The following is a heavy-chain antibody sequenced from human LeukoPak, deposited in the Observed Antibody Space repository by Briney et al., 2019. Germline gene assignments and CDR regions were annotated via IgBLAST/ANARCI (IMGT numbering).Heavy chain of an antibody. J-gene: IGHJ4*02. D-gene: IGHD3-9*01. V-gene: IGHV3-23*01. CDR3: AKDTPTYYDILTGHLRGNYFDY. CDR2: ISGSGGST. CDR1: GFTFSSYA. Sequence: GGSLRLSCAASGFTFSSYAMSWVRQAPGKGLEWVSAISGSGGSTYYADSVKGRFTISRDNSKNTLYLQMNSLRAEDTAVYYCAKDTPTYYDILTGHLRGNYFDYWGQGTLVTVSS.